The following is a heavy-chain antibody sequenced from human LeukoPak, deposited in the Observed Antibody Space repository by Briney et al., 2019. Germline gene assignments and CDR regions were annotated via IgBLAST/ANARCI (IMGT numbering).Heavy chain of an antibody. CDR1: GGTFSSYA. Sequence: SVKVSCKASGGTFSSYAISWVRQAPGQGLEWMGGIIPIFGTANYAQKFQGRVTITTDESTSTAYMELSSLRSEDTAVYYCARGFPTYYGSGSYFYSGQGTLVTVYS. V-gene: IGHV1-69*05. CDR3: ARGFPTYYGSGSYFY. J-gene: IGHJ4*02. D-gene: IGHD3-10*01. CDR2: IIPIFGTA.